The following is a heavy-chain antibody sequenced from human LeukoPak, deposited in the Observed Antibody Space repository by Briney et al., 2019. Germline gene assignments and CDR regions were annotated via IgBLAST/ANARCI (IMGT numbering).Heavy chain of an antibody. CDR2: IYYSGST. CDR1: GGYISSYY. J-gene: IGHJ5*02. Sequence: SETLFLTCTVSGGYISSYYWSWIRQPPGKGLEWIGYIYYSGSTNYNPSLKRRVTISVDTSKNQFSLKLSSVTAADTAVYYCARGGDWVDPWGQGTLVTVSS. CDR3: ARGGDWVDP. D-gene: IGHD3-10*01. V-gene: IGHV4-59*01.